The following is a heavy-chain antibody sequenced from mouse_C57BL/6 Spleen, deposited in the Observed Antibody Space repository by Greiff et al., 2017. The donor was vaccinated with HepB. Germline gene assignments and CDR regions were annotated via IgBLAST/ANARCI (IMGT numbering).Heavy chain of an antibody. V-gene: IGHV5-4*01. J-gene: IGHJ4*01. D-gene: IGHD2-12*01. CDR3: ARDYDDAMDY. Sequence: EVKVEESGGGLVKPGGSLKLSCAASGFTFSSYAMSWVRQTPEKRLEWVATISDGGSYTYYPDNVKGRFTISRDNAKNNLYLQMSHLKSEDTAMYYCARDYDDAMDYWGQGTSVTVSS. CDR2: ISDGGSYT. CDR1: GFTFSSYA.